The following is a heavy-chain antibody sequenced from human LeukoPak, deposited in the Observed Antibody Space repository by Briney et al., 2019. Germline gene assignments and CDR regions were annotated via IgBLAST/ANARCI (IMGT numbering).Heavy chain of an antibody. D-gene: IGHD3-3*01. Sequence: GASVKVSCKASGYTFTGYYMHWVRQAPGQGLEWMGWINPNSGGTNYAQKFQGRVTMTRDTSISTAYMELSRLRSDNTAVYYCARRSYDFWSGYYYWSQGTLVTVSS. J-gene: IGHJ4*02. CDR1: GYTFTGYY. V-gene: IGHV1-2*02. CDR2: INPNSGGT. CDR3: ARRSYDFWSGYYY.